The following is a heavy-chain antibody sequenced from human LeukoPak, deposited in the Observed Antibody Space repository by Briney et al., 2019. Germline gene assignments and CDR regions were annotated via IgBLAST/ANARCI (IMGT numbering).Heavy chain of an antibody. J-gene: IGHJ3*02. CDR3: AKDQWRGSYLARAFDI. CDR2: ISYDGSNK. V-gene: IGHV3-30*18. CDR1: GFTFSSYG. D-gene: IGHD1-26*01. Sequence: GGSLRLSCAASGFTFSSYGMHWVHQAPGKGLEWVAVISYDGSNKYYADSVKGRFTISRDNSKNTLYLQMNSLRAEDTAVYYCAKDQWRGSYLARAFDIWGQGTMVTVSS.